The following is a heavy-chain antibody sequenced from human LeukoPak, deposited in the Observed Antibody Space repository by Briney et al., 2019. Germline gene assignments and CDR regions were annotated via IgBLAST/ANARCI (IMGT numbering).Heavy chain of an antibody. D-gene: IGHD2-2*01. CDR3: AKESYCSSTSCPNGDWFDP. V-gene: IGHV3-53*01. CDR2: IYSGGDT. CDR1: GFTVRNNY. Sequence: GGSLRLSCAVSGFTVRNNYMSWVRQAPGKGLECVSVIYSGGDTYYADSVKGRFTISRDNSKNTLYLQMNSLRAEDTAVYYCAKESYCSSTSCPNGDWFDPWGQGTLVTVSS. J-gene: IGHJ5*02.